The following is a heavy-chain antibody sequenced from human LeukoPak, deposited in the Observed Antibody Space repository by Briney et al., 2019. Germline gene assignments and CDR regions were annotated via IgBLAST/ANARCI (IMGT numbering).Heavy chain of an antibody. J-gene: IGHJ4*02. V-gene: IGHV4-34*01. CDR3: ARGPYSGSYFDY. Sequence: SETLSLTCAVYGGSFSGYYWSWIRQPPGKGLEWIGEINHSGSTNYNPSLKSQVTISVDTSKNQFSLKLSSVTAADTAVYYCARGPYSGSYFDYWGQGTLVTVSS. CDR2: INHSGST. CDR1: GGSFSGYY. D-gene: IGHD1-26*01.